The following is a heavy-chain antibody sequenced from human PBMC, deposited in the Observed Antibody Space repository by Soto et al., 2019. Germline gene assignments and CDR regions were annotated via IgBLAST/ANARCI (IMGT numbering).Heavy chain of an antibody. J-gene: IGHJ5*02. D-gene: IGHD1-7*01. CDR3: ARSLGTTGSFNWFDP. CDR1: GGSISSYY. Sequence: SETRSRTCTVSGGSISSYYWSWMRQPAGKGLEWIGRIYMSGRTNYNPSLKSRVTMSVDTSKNQFSLKLSSVTAADTAVYYCARSLGTTGSFNWFDPWGQGTLVTVSS. V-gene: IGHV4-4*07. CDR2: IYMSGRT.